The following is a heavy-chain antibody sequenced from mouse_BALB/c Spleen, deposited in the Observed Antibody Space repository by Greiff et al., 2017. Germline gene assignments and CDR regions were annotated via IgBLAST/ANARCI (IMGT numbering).Heavy chain of an antibody. CDR1: GFSLTSYG. Sequence: QVQLQQSGPGLVQPSQSLSITCTVSGFSLTSYGVHWVRQSPGKGLEWLGVIWSGGSTDYNAAFISRLSISKDNSKSQVFFKMNSLQANDTAIYYCARKYDGFAYWGQGTLVTVSA. CDR2: IWSGGST. J-gene: IGHJ3*01. CDR3: ARKYDGFAY. V-gene: IGHV2-2*02. D-gene: IGHD2-3*01.